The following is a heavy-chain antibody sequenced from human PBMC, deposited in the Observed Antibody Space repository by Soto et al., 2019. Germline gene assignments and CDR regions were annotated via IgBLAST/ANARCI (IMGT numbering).Heavy chain of an antibody. CDR2: ISHSGST. CDR1: GGSISSGGHS. Sequence: QLQLQESGSGLVKPSQTLSLTCAVSGGSISSGGHSWSWIRQPPGKGLEWIGYISHSGSTYYNPSPKSRVTISVDRSKNQFSLKLSSVPAADTAVYYCARGGLLPDYWGQGTLVTVSS. V-gene: IGHV4-30-2*01. J-gene: IGHJ4*02. CDR3: ARGGLLPDY. D-gene: IGHD6-19*01.